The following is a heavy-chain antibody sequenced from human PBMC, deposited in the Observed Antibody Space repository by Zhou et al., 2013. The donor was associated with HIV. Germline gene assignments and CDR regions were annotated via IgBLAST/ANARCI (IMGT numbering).Heavy chain of an antibody. CDR3: ARVGWVTTASYYFDY. CDR1: GYTFTGYY. CDR2: INPNSGGT. D-gene: IGHD4-17*01. Sequence: QVQLVQSGAEVKKPGASVKVSCKASGYTFTGYYMHWVRQAPGQGLEWMGWINPNSGGTNYAQKFQGRVTMTRDTSISTAYMELSRLRSDDTAVYYCARVGWVTTASYYFDYWGQGTLVTVSS. J-gene: IGHJ4*02. V-gene: IGHV1-2*02.